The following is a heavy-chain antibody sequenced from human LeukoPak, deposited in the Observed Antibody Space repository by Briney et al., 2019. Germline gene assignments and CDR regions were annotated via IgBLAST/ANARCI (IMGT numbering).Heavy chain of an antibody. J-gene: IGHJ4*02. CDR1: GFNFGQHA. Sequence: SGGSLRISCAGSGFNFGQHAMNWVRQAPGKGLEWVAYFAGSDTTTYYADSVRGRFTISRDNARNSLYLQMNSLRAEDTALYYCTTLGYHLDSWGQGTLVTVSS. CDR3: TTLGYHLDS. D-gene: IGHD3-22*01. CDR2: FAGSDTTT. V-gene: IGHV3-48*03.